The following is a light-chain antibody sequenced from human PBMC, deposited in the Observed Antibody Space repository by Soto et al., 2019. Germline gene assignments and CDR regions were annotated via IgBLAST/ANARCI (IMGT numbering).Light chain of an antibody. CDR1: QTIHIY. Sequence: DSQLTSSPSSLSASVGDRVTITCRASQTIHIYLNWYRQKPGEAPRLLIYDASNLESGVPSRFSGSGSGTDFTLTISSLQPEDFATYYCQQSYTTVTFGQGTRLEIK. CDR2: DAS. CDR3: QQSYTTVT. V-gene: IGKV1-39*01. J-gene: IGKJ5*01.